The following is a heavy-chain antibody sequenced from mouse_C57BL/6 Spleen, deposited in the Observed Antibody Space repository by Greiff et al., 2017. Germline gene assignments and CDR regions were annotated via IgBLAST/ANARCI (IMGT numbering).Heavy chain of an antibody. V-gene: IGHV5-4*01. Sequence: EVKLMESGGGLVKPGGSLKLSCAASGFTFSSYAMSWVRQTPEKRLEWVATISDGGSYTYYPDNVKGRFTISRDNAKNNLYLQMSHLKSEDTAMYYCARDPDDGYTWFAYWGQGTLVTVSA. CDR3: ARDPDDGYTWFAY. CDR2: ISDGGSYT. CDR1: GFTFSSYA. J-gene: IGHJ3*01. D-gene: IGHD2-3*01.